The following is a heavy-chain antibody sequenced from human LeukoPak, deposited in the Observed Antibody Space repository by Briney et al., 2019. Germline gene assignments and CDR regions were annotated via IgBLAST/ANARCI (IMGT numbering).Heavy chain of an antibody. Sequence: SETLSLTCAVYGESFSGYYWSWIRQPPGKGLEWIGEINHSGSTNYNPSLKRRVTISVDTSKNQFSLKLSSVTAADTAVYYCARSLSSSGIDYWGQGTLVTVSS. J-gene: IGHJ4*02. V-gene: IGHV4-34*01. CDR1: GESFSGYY. CDR2: INHSGST. CDR3: ARSLSSSGIDY. D-gene: IGHD6-6*01.